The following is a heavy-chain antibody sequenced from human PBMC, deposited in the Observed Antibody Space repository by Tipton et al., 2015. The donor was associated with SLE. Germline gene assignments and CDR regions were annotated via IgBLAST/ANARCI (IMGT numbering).Heavy chain of an antibody. CDR3: ARAQRLVRWFDP. D-gene: IGHD6-13*01. J-gene: IGHJ5*02. Sequence: TLSLTCTVSGYSISSDYYWSWIRQSPGKGLEWIGEINHSGSTNYNPSLKSRVTISVDTSKKQFSLKVSSVTAADTAVYYCARAQRLVRWFDPWGQGTLVTVSS. CDR1: GYSISSDYY. CDR2: INHSGST. V-gene: IGHV4-38-2*02.